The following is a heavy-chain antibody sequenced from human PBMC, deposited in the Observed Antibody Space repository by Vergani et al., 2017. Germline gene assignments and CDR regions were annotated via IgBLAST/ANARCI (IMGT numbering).Heavy chain of an antibody. D-gene: IGHD3-10*01. V-gene: IGHV3-7*01. CDR3: AREVPIVRGVVVNWSRNYYYYYYMDV. Sequence: EVQLVESGGGRVKPGGSLRLSCAASGFTFSSYSMNWVRQAPGKGLEWVANIKQDGSEKYYVDSVKGRVTISRDNAKNSLYLQMNSLRAEDTAVYYCAREVPIVRGVVVNWSRNYYYYYYMDVWGKGTTVTVSS. CDR2: IKQDGSEK. CDR1: GFTFSSYS. J-gene: IGHJ6*03.